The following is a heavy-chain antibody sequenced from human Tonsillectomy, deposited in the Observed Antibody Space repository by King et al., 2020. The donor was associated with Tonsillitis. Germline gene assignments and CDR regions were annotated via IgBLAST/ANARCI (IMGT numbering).Heavy chain of an antibody. D-gene: IGHD3-3*01. CDR2: VGGSGGGT. CDR1: GFTFSTYA. CDR3: AKDFLPKWSLGNAFHI. J-gene: IGHJ3*02. Sequence: VQLVESGGGLVQPGGSLRLSCAASGFTFSTYAMSWVRQAPGKGLEWVSGVGGSGGGTHYAAFVKGRFTISRDNSKNTLYLEMNSLRAEDTAVYYCAKDFLPKWSLGNAFHIWGHGTMVTVSS. V-gene: IGHV3-23*04.